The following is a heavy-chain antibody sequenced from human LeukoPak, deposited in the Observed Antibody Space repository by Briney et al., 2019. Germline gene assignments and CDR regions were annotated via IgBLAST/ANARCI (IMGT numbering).Heavy chain of an antibody. Sequence: ASVKVSCKASGYTFTDYYIHWVRQAPGLGLEWMGWINPNSGGTNFAQKFQGRVTMTRDTSISTAYMELSRLRSDDTAVYYCARWDRIAVAGISYYFDYWGQGTLVTVSS. CDR3: ARWDRIAVAGISYYFDY. J-gene: IGHJ4*02. D-gene: IGHD6-19*01. CDR1: GYTFTDYY. CDR2: INPNSGGT. V-gene: IGHV1-2*02.